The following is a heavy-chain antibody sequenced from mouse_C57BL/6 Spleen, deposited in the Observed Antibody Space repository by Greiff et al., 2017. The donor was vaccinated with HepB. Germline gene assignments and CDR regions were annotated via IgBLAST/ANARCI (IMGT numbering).Heavy chain of an antibody. CDR1: GYTFTSYW. D-gene: IGHD1-1*01. Sequence: QVQLQQSGAELVKPGASVKMSCKASGYTFTSYWITWVKQRPGQGLEWIGDIYPGSGSTNYNEKFKSKATLTVDTSSSTAYMQLSSLTSEDSAVYYCARDYYGSSYVYSYWYFDVWGTGTTVTVSS. CDR3: ARDYYGSSYVYSYWYFDV. CDR2: IYPGSGST. V-gene: IGHV1-55*01. J-gene: IGHJ1*03.